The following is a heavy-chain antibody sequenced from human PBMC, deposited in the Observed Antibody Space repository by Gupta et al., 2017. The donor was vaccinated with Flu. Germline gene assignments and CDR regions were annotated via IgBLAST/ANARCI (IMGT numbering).Heavy chain of an antibody. CDR2: ISYDGSNK. J-gene: IGHJ4*02. CDR3: AREGRQQLVRLAPV. V-gene: IGHV3-30-3*01. Sequence: QAPGKGLEWVAVISYDGSNKYYADSVKGRFTISRDNSKNTLYLQMNSLRAEDTAVYYCAREGRQQLVRLAPVWGLGTLVTVSS. D-gene: IGHD6-13*01.